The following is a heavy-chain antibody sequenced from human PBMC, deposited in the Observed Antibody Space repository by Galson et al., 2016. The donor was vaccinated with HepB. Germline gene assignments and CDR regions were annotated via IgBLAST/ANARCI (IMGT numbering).Heavy chain of an antibody. V-gene: IGHV3-74*01. CDR3: ARDHSVVPTTAYNWFDP. J-gene: IGHJ5*02. D-gene: IGHD4-23*01. CDR2: INSDGTTS. CDR1: GFAFSSHW. Sequence: SLRLSCAASGFAFSSHWMHWVRQDLGKGLVWVSRINSDGTTSNYADSVKGRFTISRDNAKNTLYLQMNSLRAEDTAVYFCARDHSVVPTTAYNWFDPWGRGTLVTVSS.